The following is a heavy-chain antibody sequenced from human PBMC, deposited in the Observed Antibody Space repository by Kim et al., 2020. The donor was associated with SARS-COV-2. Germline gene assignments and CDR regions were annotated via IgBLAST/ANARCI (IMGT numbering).Heavy chain of an antibody. Sequence: SETLSLTCTVSGGSVSSGSYYWSWIRQPPGKGLEWIGYIYYSGSTNYNPSLKSRVTISVDTSKNQFSLKLSSVTAADTAVYYCARYSGTSLRTDYYYGMDVWGQGTTVTVSS. CDR3: ARYSGTSLRTDYYYGMDV. J-gene: IGHJ6*02. CDR1: GGSVSSGSYY. CDR2: IYYSGST. D-gene: IGHD2-2*01. V-gene: IGHV4-61*01.